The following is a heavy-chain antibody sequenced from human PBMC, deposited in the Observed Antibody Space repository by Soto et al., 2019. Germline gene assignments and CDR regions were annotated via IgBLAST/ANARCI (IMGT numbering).Heavy chain of an antibody. CDR3: ARALHCSSTSCPKPNYYYYYGMDV. CDR1: GFTFSSYG. Sequence: VGSLRLSCAASGFTFSSYGMHWVRQAPGKGLEWVAVISYDGSNKYYADSVKGRFTISRDNSKNTLYLQMNSLRAEDTAVYYCARALHCSSTSCPKPNYYYYYGMDVWGQGTTVTVSS. D-gene: IGHD2-2*01. CDR2: ISYDGSNK. V-gene: IGHV3-30*03. J-gene: IGHJ6*02.